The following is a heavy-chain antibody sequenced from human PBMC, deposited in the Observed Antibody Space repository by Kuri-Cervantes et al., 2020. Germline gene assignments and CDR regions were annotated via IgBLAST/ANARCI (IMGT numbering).Heavy chain of an antibody. V-gene: IGHV3-53*01. J-gene: IGHJ4*02. Sequence: GESLKISCVASGFPVSDKNVSWVRQAPGKGLEWVSLTYGDDTTYYADSVKGRFTISRDNSKNTLYLQMNSLRAEDTAVYYCAKGQDGALPGALGDYWGQGTLVTVSS. CDR3: AKGQDGALPGALGDY. CDR1: GFPVSDKN. D-gene: IGHD2-2*01. CDR2: TYGDDTT.